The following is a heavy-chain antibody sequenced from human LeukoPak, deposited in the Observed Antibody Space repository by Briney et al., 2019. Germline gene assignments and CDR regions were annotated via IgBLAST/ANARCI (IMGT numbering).Heavy chain of an antibody. CDR3: AKQVVGATSKNAFDM. J-gene: IGHJ3*02. CDR2: ISGSGVTT. Sequence: PGGSLRLSCAASGFTFSSYAMSWVRQAPGKGLEWASAISGSGVTTYYADSLKGLFTISRDNSKNMLYLQMSSLRAEDTAVYFCAKQVVGATSKNAFDMWGQGTMVIVSS. D-gene: IGHD1-26*01. CDR1: GFTFSSYA. V-gene: IGHV3-23*01.